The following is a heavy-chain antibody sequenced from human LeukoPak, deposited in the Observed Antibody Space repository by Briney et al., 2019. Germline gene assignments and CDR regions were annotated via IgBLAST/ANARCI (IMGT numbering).Heavy chain of an antibody. Sequence: ASVKVSCTFTGYYMQWVRQAPGQGLEWMGWIHPRRGDTNYAQKFQGRVTMTRDTSISTAYLDLSSLRSDDTAVYYCARDGDYGTGSYYRGCIDSWGQGTPVTVSP. CDR2: IHPRRGDT. CDR3: ARDGDYGTGSYYRGCIDS. D-gene: IGHD3-10*01. J-gene: IGHJ4*02. CDR1: FTGYY. V-gene: IGHV1-2*02.